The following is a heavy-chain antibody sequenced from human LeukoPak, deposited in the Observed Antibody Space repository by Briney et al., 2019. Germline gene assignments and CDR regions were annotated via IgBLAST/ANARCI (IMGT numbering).Heavy chain of an antibody. V-gene: IGHV4-4*02. Sequence: PSETLSLTSAVSGVSITSHPWNWVRQPPGKGLEWIGEMYNSGTGTYKPSLRSRVTMFFDESKNHFSLKLNSVTAADTAVYYCARGGNWDFDYWGQGVLVFVSS. D-gene: IGHD7-27*01. CDR2: MYNSGTG. J-gene: IGHJ4*02. CDR1: GVSITSHPW. CDR3: ARGGNWDFDY.